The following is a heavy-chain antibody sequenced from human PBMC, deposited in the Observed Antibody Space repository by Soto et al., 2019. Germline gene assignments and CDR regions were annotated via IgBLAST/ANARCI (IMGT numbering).Heavy chain of an antibody. Sequence: XGTLSLTFRVSGVSFSSPSFYWAGVRQSPGKGLEWIGSLYYIGSAYYSPSLKSRITISADSSRNQFSLKLASVTAADTGLYFCTRETPAGNPPPECDHWGQGALVTVSS. V-gene: IGHV4-39*02. CDR1: GVSFSSPSFY. CDR3: TRETPAGNPPPECDH. CDR2: LYYIGSA. J-gene: IGHJ4*02. D-gene: IGHD3-3*01.